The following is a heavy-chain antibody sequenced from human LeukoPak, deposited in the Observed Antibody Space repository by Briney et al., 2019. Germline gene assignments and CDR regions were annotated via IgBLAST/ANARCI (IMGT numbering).Heavy chain of an antibody. CDR3: AKLLHYDSSGYFETDAFDI. D-gene: IGHD3-22*01. V-gene: IGHV3-30*02. CDR1: GFAFRSHA. CDR2: IRYDGSKK. Sequence: GGSLRLSCTASGFAFRSHAMHWVRQAPGKGLEWVAFIRYDGSKKFYADSVKGRFTISRDNSKNTLYLQMNSLRAEDTAVYYCAKLLHYDSSGYFETDAFDIWGQGTMVTVSS. J-gene: IGHJ3*02.